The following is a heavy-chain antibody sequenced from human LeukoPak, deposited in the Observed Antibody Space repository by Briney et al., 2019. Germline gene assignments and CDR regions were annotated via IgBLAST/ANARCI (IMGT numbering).Heavy chain of an antibody. Sequence: PGGSLRPSGAASGFTFTSYWMSWVRQAPGKGREWVANINQGGRVQYNTDSVKGRFPISRDDAKNPLYVQMNSLRDEDTAVYYCARVEYSGWNLEYWGQGTLVTVSS. J-gene: IGHJ4*02. CDR2: INQGGRVQ. CDR1: GFTFTSYW. D-gene: IGHD5-12*01. V-gene: IGHV3-7*01. CDR3: ARVEYSGWNLEY.